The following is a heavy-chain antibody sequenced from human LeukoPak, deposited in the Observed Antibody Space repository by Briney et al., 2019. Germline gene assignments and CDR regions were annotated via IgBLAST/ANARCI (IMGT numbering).Heavy chain of an antibody. CDR1: GFTLSSYA. Sequence: GGSLRLSCAASGFTLSSYAMSWVRQAPGKGLEWVSAISDSGNTYHADSVKGRFTISRDNAKNSLYLQMNSLRAEDTAVYYCARDVLAGALDYWGQGTLVTVSS. CDR3: ARDVLAGALDY. D-gene: IGHD7-27*01. J-gene: IGHJ4*02. V-gene: IGHV3-23*01. CDR2: ISDSGNT.